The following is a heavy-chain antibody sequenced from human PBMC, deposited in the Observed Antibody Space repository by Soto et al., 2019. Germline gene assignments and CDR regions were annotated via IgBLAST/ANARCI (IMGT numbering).Heavy chain of an antibody. CDR1: GGSISSSSYY. CDR3: ATGFGEFLAFDY. Sequence: PSETLSLTCTVSGGSISSSSYYWGWIRQPPGKGLEWIGSIYYSGSTYYNPSLKSRVTISVGTSKNQFSLKLSSVTAADTAVYYCATGFGEFLAFDYWGQGTLVTVSS. D-gene: IGHD3-10*01. CDR2: IYYSGST. J-gene: IGHJ4*02. V-gene: IGHV4-39*01.